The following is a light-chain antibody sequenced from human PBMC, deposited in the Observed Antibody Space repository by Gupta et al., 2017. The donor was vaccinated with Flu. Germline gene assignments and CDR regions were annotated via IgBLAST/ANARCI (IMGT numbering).Light chain of an antibody. CDR3: QQANSFPYT. CDR1: QGISSW. J-gene: IGKJ2*01. CDR2: GAS. Sequence: GDRVTITCRASQGISSWLAWYQQKPGKAPKLLIFGASILQSGVPSRFSGSGSGRDFTLTINSLQPEDFATYYCQQANSFPYTFGQGTKLEIK. V-gene: IGKV1D-12*01.